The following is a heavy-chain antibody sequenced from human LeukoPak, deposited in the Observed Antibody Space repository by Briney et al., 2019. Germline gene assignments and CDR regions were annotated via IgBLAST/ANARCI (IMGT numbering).Heavy chain of an antibody. J-gene: IGHJ4*02. CDR3: AREPTYTNSWYTSCDY. CDR2: IYSGGST. CDR1: GFTVSSNY. D-gene: IGHD6-19*01. V-gene: IGHV3-66*01. Sequence: GGSLRLSCAASGFTVSSNYMSWVRQAPGKGLEWVSVIYSGGSTQYADSVKGRFTISRDNAKSSLYLQMSSLRAEDTAVYYCAREPTYTNSWYTSCDYWGQGTLVTVSS.